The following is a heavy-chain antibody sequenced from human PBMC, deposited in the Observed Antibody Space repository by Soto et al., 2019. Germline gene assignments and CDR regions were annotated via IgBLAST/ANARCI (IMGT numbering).Heavy chain of an antibody. V-gene: IGHV1-69*01. CDR3: ARVSQTTLDFDY. D-gene: IGHD4-17*01. CDR2: IIPIFGTP. CDR1: GGTFSSYA. Sequence: QVQLVQSGAEVKKPGSSVKVSCKASGGTFSSYAISWVRQAPGQGLECMGGIIPIFGTPNYAQKFQGRVTITAHESTSTAYMELSSLRSEDTAVYYCARVSQTTLDFDYWGQGTLVTVSS. J-gene: IGHJ4*02.